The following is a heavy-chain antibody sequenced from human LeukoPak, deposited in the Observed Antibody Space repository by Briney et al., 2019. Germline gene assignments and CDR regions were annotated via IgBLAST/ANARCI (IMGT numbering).Heavy chain of an antibody. CDR3: ARDQSGNIWYLPPDY. CDR2: ISPYNGNT. D-gene: IGHD6-13*01. J-gene: IGHJ4*02. Sequence: GASVKVSCKACGYTFNIRGISWVRPAPGQGLEWMGWISPYNGNTNYVQKFQGRVTMTTDTSTSTAYMEVRSLTSDDTAVYYCARDQSGNIWYLPPDYWGQGTLVTVSS. CDR1: GYTFNIRG. V-gene: IGHV1-18*01.